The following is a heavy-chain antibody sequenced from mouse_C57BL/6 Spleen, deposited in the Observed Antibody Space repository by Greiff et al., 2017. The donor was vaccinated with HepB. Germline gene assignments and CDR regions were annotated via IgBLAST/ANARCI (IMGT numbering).Heavy chain of an antibody. CDR3: ARGADDFDV. Sequence: EVKLMESGGGLVQPGGSLKLSCAASGFTFSDYGMAWVRQAPRKGPEWVAFISNLAYSIYYADTVTGRFTISRENAKNTLYLEMSSLRSEDTAMYYCARGADDFDVWGTGTTVTVSS. J-gene: IGHJ1*03. CDR1: GFTFSDYG. CDR2: ISNLAYSI. V-gene: IGHV5-15*01.